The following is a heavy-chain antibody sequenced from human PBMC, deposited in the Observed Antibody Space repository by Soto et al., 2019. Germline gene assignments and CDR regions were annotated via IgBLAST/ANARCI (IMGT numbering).Heavy chain of an antibody. J-gene: IGHJ3*02. CDR3: AATISGDAFDI. CDR2: IYYSGST. Sequence: SETLSLTCTVSGGSISSGGYYWSWIRQHPGKGLEWIGYIYYSGSTYYNPSLKSRVTISVDTSKNQFSLKLSSVTAADTAVYYCAATISGDAFDIWGQGTMVTVSS. D-gene: IGHD2-21*01. CDR1: GGSISSGGYY. V-gene: IGHV4-31*03.